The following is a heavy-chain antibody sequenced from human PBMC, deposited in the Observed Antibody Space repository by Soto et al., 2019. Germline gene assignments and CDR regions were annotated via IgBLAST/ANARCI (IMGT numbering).Heavy chain of an antibody. D-gene: IGHD2-21*02. CDR3: ARDCGGDCYRAFDI. J-gene: IGHJ3*02. CDR1: GYTFTTYF. Sequence: GASVKVSCKASGYTFTTYFIHWVRQAPGQGLEWVGRIGPNTGITRYAQKFQGRVTVTRDTSTSTVHMESSSLRSEDTAVFYCARDCGGDCYRAFDIWGQGTMVTVSS. V-gene: IGHV1-46*01. CDR2: IGPNTGIT.